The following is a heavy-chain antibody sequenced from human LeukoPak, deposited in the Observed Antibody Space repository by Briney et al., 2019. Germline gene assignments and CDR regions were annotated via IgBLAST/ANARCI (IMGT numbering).Heavy chain of an antibody. V-gene: IGHV3-64*01. D-gene: IGHD2-2*01. CDR3: ARGRGYCSSTSCAQDY. J-gene: IGHJ4*02. CDR2: ISSNGGST. CDR1: GFTFSSYA. Sequence: GGSLRLSCAASGFTFSSYAMHWVRQAPGKGLEYVSAISSNGGSTYYANSVKGRFTISRDNSKNTLYLQMGSLRAEDMAVYYCARGRGYCSSTSCAQDYWGQGTLVTVSS.